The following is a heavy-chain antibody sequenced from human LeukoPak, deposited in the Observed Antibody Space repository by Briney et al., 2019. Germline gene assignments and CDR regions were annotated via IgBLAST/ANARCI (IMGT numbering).Heavy chain of an antibody. J-gene: IGHJ4*02. CDR3: AKEVGIYDILTGYYIAGGLDY. Sequence: GGSLRLSCAASGFTFSSYAMSWVRQAPGKGLEWVSAISGSGGSTYYADSVKGRFTISRDNSKNTLYLQMNSLRAEDTAVYYCAKEVGIYDILTGYYIAGGLDYWGQGTLVTASS. CDR2: ISGSGGST. V-gene: IGHV3-23*01. CDR1: GFTFSSYA. D-gene: IGHD3-9*01.